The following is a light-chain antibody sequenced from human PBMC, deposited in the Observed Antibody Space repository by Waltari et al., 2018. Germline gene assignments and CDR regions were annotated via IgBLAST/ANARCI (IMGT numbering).Light chain of an antibody. CDR3: QTGGHGTWV. J-gene: IGLJ3*02. Sequence: QLVLTQSPSASASLGASVKLTRTLSRARSNDLIPCPQQQPEKGPRFLMKVDSDGSHSRGDGIPDRFSGSSSGAERYLIISSLQSEDEADYYCQTGGHGTWVFGGGTKLTVL. V-gene: IGLV4-69*01. CDR1: RARSNDL. CDR2: VDSDGSH.